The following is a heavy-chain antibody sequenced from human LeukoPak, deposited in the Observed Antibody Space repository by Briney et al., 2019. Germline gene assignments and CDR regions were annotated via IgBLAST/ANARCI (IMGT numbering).Heavy chain of an antibody. D-gene: IGHD3-10*01. CDR3: TRYGSGSYYIDAFDI. Sequence: GGSLRLSCAASGFTVSSNYMSWFRQAPGKGLEWVGFIRSKAYGGTTEYAASVKGRFTISRDDSKSIAYLQMNSLKTEDTAVYYCTRYGSGSYYIDAFDIWGQGTMVTVSS. J-gene: IGHJ3*02. V-gene: IGHV3-49*03. CDR2: IRSKAYGGTT. CDR1: GFTVSSNY.